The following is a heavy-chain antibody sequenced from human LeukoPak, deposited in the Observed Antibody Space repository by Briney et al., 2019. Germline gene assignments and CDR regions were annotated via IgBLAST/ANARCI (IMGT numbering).Heavy chain of an antibody. CDR1: GFTFSTYA. Sequence: GGSLRLSCAASGFTFSTYAMHWVRQAPGKGLEWVATTSYDGSSKHYADSVKGRFTISRDDSKNTVYLQMNSLRAEDTAVYYCARDRNSGSFYGYFDYWGQGTLVTVSS. CDR3: ARDRNSGSFYGYFDY. CDR2: TSYDGSSK. J-gene: IGHJ4*02. D-gene: IGHD1-26*01. V-gene: IGHV3-30*04.